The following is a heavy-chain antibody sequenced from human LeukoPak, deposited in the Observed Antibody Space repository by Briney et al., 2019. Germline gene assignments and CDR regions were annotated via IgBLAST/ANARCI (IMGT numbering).Heavy chain of an antibody. V-gene: IGHV4-61*03. CDR2: IYTSGST. CDR1: GGSISSSSYY. J-gene: IGHJ4*02. Sequence: SETLSLTCTVSGGSISSSSYYWSWIRQPPGKRLEWIGYIYTSGSTNYNPSLKSRVTISVDTSKNHFSLKLSSVTAADTAVYYCARHVPRYCSSTSCQPLFDSWGQGTLVTVSS. CDR3: ARHVPRYCSSTSCQPLFDS. D-gene: IGHD2-2*01.